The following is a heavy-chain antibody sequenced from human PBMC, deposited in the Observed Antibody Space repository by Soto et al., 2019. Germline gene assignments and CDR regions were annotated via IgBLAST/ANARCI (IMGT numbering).Heavy chain of an antibody. V-gene: IGHV4-30-4*01. CDR1: GGSISSGDYY. D-gene: IGHD1-1*01. CDR2: IYYSGST. Sequence: SETLSLTCTVSGGSISSGDYYWSWIRQPPGKGLEWIGYIYYSGSTYYNPSLKSRVTISVDTSKNQFSLKLSSVTAADTAVYYCARGSVEPNAFDIWGQGTMVTVSS. J-gene: IGHJ3*02. CDR3: ARGSVEPNAFDI.